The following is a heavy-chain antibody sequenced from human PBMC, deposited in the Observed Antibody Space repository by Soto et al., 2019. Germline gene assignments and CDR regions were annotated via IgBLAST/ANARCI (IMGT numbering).Heavy chain of an antibody. J-gene: IGHJ4*02. CDR1: RFTFNNYA. CDR2: ISSSGYST. CDR3: AKGSVVVAAKFDT. Sequence: SLTLSWAASRFTFNNYAMSWVRQPPGKGLEWVSAISSSGYSTYYADSVKGRFTISRDNSKNTVYLQMNNLRAEDTAVYYCAKGSVVVAAKFDTWGQGTLVTVSS. V-gene: IGHV3-23*01. D-gene: IGHD2-21*02.